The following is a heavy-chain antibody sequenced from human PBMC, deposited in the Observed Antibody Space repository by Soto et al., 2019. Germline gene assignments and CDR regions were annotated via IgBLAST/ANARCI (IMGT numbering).Heavy chain of an antibody. CDR1: GGSISSGGYY. J-gene: IGHJ5*02. CDR3: ARDVPNCSSTSCYGFDP. V-gene: IGHV4-31*03. Sequence: PSETLSLTCTVSGGSISSGGYYWSWIRQHPGKGLEWIGYIYYSGSTYYNPSLKSRVTISVDTSKNQFSLKLSSVTAADTAVYYCARDVPNCSSTSCYGFDPWGQGTLVTVSS. CDR2: IYYSGST. D-gene: IGHD2-2*01.